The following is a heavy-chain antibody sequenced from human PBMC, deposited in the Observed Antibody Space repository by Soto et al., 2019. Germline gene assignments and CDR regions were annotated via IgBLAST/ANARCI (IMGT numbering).Heavy chain of an antibody. V-gene: IGHV3-74*01. Sequence: GGSLRLSCAASGSTFSSYWMHWVRQAPGKGLVWVSRMNEDGGTTDYADSVKGRFTISRDNAKNTLYLQMNSLRVEDTAVYYCASDLSGRADVWGQGTTVTVSS. D-gene: IGHD3-10*01. CDR3: ASDLSGRADV. CDR2: MNEDGGTT. CDR1: GSTFSSYW. J-gene: IGHJ6*02.